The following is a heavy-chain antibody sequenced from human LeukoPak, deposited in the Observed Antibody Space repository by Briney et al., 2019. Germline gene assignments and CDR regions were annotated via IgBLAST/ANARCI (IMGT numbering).Heavy chain of an antibody. J-gene: IGHJ6*02. CDR3: ASPGGRNIVATITLSRVYYYGMDV. Sequence: GASVKVSCKASGYTFTSYGISWVRQAPGQGLEWMGWISAYNGNTNYAQKLQGRVTMTTDTSTSTAYMELRSLRSDDTAVYYCASPGGRNIVATITLSRVYYYGMDVWGQGTTVTVSS. D-gene: IGHD5-12*01. CDR1: GYTFTSYG. V-gene: IGHV1-18*01. CDR2: ISAYNGNT.